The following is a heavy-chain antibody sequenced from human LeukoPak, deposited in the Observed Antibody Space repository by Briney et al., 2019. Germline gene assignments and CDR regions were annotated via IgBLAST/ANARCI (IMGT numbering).Heavy chain of an antibody. V-gene: IGHV4-59*01. CDR2: IYYSGST. CDR3: ARGKTAMVTAFDI. CDR1: GGSISSYY. Sequence: SETLSLTCTVSGGSISSYYWSWIRQPPGKGLEWIGYIYYSGSTNYNPSLKSRVTISVDTSKNQFSLKLSSVTAADTAVYYCARGKTAMVTAFDIWGQGIMVTVSS. D-gene: IGHD5-18*01. J-gene: IGHJ3*02.